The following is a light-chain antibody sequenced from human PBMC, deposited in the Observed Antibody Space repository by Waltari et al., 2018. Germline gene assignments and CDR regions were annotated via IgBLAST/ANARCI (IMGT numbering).Light chain of an antibody. Sequence: SSVLTQPPSLSGAPGQPATLTCGVTNFGFISGPVYQQKSGQAPVLVVYDASNRPPVIPERIAGAKLVNTATLTLSRVEAGDEADYYCQVWDTTRYHVVFGGGTKLSVL. CDR3: QVWDTTRYHVV. J-gene: IGLJ2*01. CDR2: DAS. CDR1: NFGFIS. V-gene: IGLV3-21*02.